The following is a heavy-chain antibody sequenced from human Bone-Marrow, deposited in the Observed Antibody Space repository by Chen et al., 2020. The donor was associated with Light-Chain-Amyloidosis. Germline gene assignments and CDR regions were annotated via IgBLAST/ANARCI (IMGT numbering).Heavy chain of an antibody. D-gene: IGHD3-3*01. J-gene: IGHJ5*02. Sequence: QMQLQESGPKLVQPSETLSLTCDVSGKSITSDYFWAWIRQPPGKGLEWIGNVHHDGRRYYNPSLKSRVIMSVDTAKNQFSLKLTSVTAADTAIYFCARDTHYDFQNGPLSWFDPWGRGALVTVSS. V-gene: IGHV4-38-2*02. CDR1: GKSITSDYF. CDR3: ARDTHYDFQNGPLSWFDP. CDR2: VHHDGRR.